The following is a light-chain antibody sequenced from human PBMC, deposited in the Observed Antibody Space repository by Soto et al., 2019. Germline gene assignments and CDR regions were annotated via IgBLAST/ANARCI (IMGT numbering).Light chain of an antibody. CDR1: SSDVGGYNY. CDR3: CSYAGSYPLV. V-gene: IGLV2-11*01. CDR2: DVS. Sequence: QSVLTQPRSVSGSPGQSVTISCTGTSSDVGGYNYVSWYQQHPGKAPKLMIYDVSKRPSGVPDHFSGSKSGNTASLTISGLQAEDEADYYCCSYAGSYPLVFGGGTKLTVL. J-gene: IGLJ3*02.